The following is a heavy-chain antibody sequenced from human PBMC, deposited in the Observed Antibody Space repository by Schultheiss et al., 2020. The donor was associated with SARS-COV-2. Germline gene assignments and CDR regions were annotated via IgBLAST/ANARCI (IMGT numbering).Heavy chain of an antibody. J-gene: IGHJ3*01. D-gene: IGHD5-24*01. V-gene: IGHV4-34*01. CDR1: GGSFSGYY. CDR2: INHSGST. Sequence: SETLSLTCAVYGGSFSGYYWSWIRQPPGKGLEWIGEINHSGSTNYNPSLRSRVAITLDTSRNQVSLELRSVTAADTALYYCGRQGVKWLQFRGAVDVWGQGTMVTVSS. CDR3: GRQGVKWLQFRGAVDV.